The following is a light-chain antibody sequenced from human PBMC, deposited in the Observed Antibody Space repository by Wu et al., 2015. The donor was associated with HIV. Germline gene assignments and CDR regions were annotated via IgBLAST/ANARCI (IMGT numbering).Light chain of an antibody. Sequence: IQLTQSPSSLSASVGDRVTITCRASQGISSYLAWYQQKPGKAPKLLIYAASTLQSGVPSRFSGSGSGTEFTLTISSLQPDDFATYFCQQLNTYPLTFGGGTKLEIK. CDR2: AAS. J-gene: IGKJ4*01. CDR3: QQLNTYPLT. V-gene: IGKV1-9*01. CDR1: QGISSY.